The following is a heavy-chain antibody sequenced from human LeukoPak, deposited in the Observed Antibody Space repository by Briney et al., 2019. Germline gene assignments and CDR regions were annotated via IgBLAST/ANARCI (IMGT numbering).Heavy chain of an antibody. J-gene: IGHJ4*02. CDR1: GFTCSSYA. CDR3: AKEGRIAAGTGDYFDY. D-gene: IGHD6-13*01. V-gene: IGHV3-23*01. Sequence: GGSLRLSCAASGFTCSSYAMRWGRQAPGKGLEGGAGISANGDTTKYADSVKGRFTISRDNAKNTVLLQMNSLRADDTAVYYCAKEGRIAAGTGDYFDYWGQGTLVTVSS. CDR2: ISANGDTT.